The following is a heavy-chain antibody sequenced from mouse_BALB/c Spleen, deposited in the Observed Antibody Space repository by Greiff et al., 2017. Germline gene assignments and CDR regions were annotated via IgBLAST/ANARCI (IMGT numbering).Heavy chain of an antibody. D-gene: IGHD1-1*01. J-gene: IGHJ2*01. V-gene: IGHV5-6-5*01. CDR2: ISSGGST. CDR3: ARGITTVVLYYFDY. CDR1: GFTFSSYA. Sequence: VQRVESGGGLVKPGGSLKLSCAASGFTFSSYAMSWVRQTPEKRLEWVASISSGGSTYYPDSVKGRFTISRDNARNILYLQMSSLRSEDTAMYYCARGITTVVLYYFDYWGQGTTLTVSS.